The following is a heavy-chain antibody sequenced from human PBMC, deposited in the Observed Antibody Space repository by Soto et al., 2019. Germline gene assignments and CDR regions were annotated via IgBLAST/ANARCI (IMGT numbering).Heavy chain of an antibody. CDR3: XXHKDLEDWLDP. J-gene: IGHJ5*02. CDR1: GDSIITSSYF. CDR2: ISHSGSP. Sequence: QLQLHESGPGLVKPSETVSLICSVSGDSIITSSYFWAWIRQPPGKGLEWIAMISHSGSPYYNPSLKSRVTTSVDTSNSQFSLHLASLTVADXXVXXXXXHKDLEDWLDPWGQVTLVTVSS. V-gene: IGHV4-39*01.